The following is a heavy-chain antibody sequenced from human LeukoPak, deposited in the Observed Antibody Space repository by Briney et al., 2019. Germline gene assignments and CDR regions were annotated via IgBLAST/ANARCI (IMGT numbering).Heavy chain of an antibody. CDR1: GGSISSSSYY. D-gene: IGHD2-15*01. CDR3: ARHKRRYCSGGSCYANYYYYYYMDV. CDR2: IYYSGST. Sequence: PSETLSLTCTVSGGSISSSSYYWGWIRQPPGKGLEWIGSIYYSGSTYYNPSLKSRVTISVDTSKNQFSLKLSSVTAADTAVYYCARHKRRYCSGGSCYANYYYYYYMDVWGKGTTVTISS. J-gene: IGHJ6*03. V-gene: IGHV4-39*01.